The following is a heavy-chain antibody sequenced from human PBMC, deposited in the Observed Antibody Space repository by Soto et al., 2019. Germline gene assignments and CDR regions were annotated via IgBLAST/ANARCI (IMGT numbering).Heavy chain of an antibody. CDR3: AKDWQDFWNPYYMDV. CDR2: ISYDGSNK. CDR1: GFTFSSYG. V-gene: IGHV3-30*18. J-gene: IGHJ6*03. D-gene: IGHD3-3*01. Sequence: QVQLVESGGGVVQPGRSLRLSCAASGFTFSSYGMHWVRQAPGKGLEWVAVISYDGSNKYYADSVKGRFTISRDNSKNTLYLQMNSLRAEDTAVYYCAKDWQDFWNPYYMDVWGKGTTVTVSS.